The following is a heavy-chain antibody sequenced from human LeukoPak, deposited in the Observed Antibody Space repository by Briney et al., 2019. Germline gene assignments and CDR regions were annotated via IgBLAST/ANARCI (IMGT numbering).Heavy chain of an antibody. Sequence: GGSLRLSCAASGFTFSSYGMHGVRQAPGKGLEWVAVIWYDGSNKYYADSVKGRFTISRDNSKDTLYLQMNSLRAEDTAVYYCAREEQRLPGVKSDYYYYYGMEVWGQRTTVTVPS. CDR2: IWYDGSNK. J-gene: IGHJ6*01. CDR1: GFTFSSYG. V-gene: IGHV3-33*01. CDR3: AREEQRLPGVKSDYYYYYGMEV. D-gene: IGHD6-25*01.